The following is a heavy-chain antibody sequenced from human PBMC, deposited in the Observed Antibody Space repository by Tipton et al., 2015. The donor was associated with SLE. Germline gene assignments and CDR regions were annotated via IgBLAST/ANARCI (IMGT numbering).Heavy chain of an antibody. Sequence: TLSLTCTVSGGSISSGGYYWSWIRQHPGKGLEWIGYIYYSGSTNYNPPLQSRVTISVDTSKNQFSLKLSSVTAADTAVYYCARDLREAVRFRESQIYNWFDPRGQGTLVTVSA. CDR3: ARDLREAVRFRESQIYNWFDP. J-gene: IGHJ5*02. V-gene: IGHV4-61*08. D-gene: IGHD3-10*01. CDR2: IYYSGST. CDR1: GGSISSGGYY.